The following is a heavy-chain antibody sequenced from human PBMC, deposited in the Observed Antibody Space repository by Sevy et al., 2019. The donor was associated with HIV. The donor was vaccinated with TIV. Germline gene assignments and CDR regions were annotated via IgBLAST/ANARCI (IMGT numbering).Heavy chain of an antibody. J-gene: IGHJ4*02. CDR2: ISSSSTYT. Sequence: GGSLRLSCTASKFTFSDYYMSLIRQAPGKGLEWVSYISSSSTYTNYADSVKGRFTISRDNAKNSLYLQLNSLRAEDTAVYYCARVRYNFGQKYFDYWGQGTLVTVSS. D-gene: IGHD5-18*01. CDR3: ARVRYNFGQKYFDY. V-gene: IGHV3-11*06. CDR1: KFTFSDYY.